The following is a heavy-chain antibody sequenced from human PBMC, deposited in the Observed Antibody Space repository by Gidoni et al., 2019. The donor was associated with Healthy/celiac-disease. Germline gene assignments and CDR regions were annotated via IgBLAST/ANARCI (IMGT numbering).Heavy chain of an antibody. CDR3: ATYYYDSSGYYHIDY. Sequence: EVQLVQSGAEVKKPGESLKLSCKGSGYSFPSYWIGWVRQMPGKGLEWMGIIYPGDSDTRYSPSFQGQVTISADKSISTAYLQWSSLKASDTAMYYCATYYYDSSGYYHIDYWGQGTLVTVSS. CDR1: GYSFPSYW. V-gene: IGHV5-51*03. J-gene: IGHJ4*02. D-gene: IGHD3-22*01. CDR2: IYPGDSDT.